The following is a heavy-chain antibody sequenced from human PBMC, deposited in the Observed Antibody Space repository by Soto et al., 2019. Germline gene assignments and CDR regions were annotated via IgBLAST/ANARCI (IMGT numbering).Heavy chain of an antibody. J-gene: IGHJ4*02. CDR2: IYYSGST. V-gene: IGHV4-59*12. CDR3: ARDQGGYGGFRGLDY. D-gene: IGHD5-12*01. CDR1: GGSISSYY. Sequence: SETLSLTCTVSGGSISSYYWSWIRQPPGKGLEWIGYIYYSGSTYYNPSLKSRVTISVDTSKNQFSLKLSSVTAADTAVYYCARDQGGYGGFRGLDYWGQGTLVTVSS.